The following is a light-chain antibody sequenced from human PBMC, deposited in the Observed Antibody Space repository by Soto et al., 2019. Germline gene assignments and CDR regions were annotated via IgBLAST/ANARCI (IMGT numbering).Light chain of an antibody. J-gene: IGKJ5*01. V-gene: IGKV1-33*01. CDR1: QDISNY. CDR2: DAS. Sequence: QMTQSPSSLPASVGDTITITCQATQDISNYLNWYQQKPGEAPKLLIYDASKLETGVPSRFSGSGSGTDFTFTISSLQPEDFATYHCQQYDHLPITFGQGTLLEIK. CDR3: QQYDHLPIT.